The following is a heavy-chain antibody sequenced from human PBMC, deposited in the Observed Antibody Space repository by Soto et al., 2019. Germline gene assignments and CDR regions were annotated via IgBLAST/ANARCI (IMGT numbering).Heavy chain of an antibody. CDR3: AGELNYYYYGMDV. V-gene: IGHV3-30-3*01. CDR2: ISYDGSNK. J-gene: IGHJ6*02. Sequence: PGGSLRLSCAASGFTFSSYAMHWVRQAPGKGLEWVAVISYDGSNKYYADSVKGRFTISRDNYKNTLYLQMNSLRAEDTAVYYCAGELNYYYYGMDVWGQGNTVTVSS. CDR1: GFTFSSYA.